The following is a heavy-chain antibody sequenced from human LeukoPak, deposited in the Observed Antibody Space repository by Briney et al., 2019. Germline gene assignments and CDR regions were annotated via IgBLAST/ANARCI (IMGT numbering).Heavy chain of an antibody. CDR3: ARLTTSSGWCDY. V-gene: IGHV5-51*01. D-gene: IGHD6-19*01. CDR1: GYSFTSYW. Sequence: GESLKIPCKGSGYSFTSYWIGWVRQMPGKGLEWMGIIYPGDSDTRFSPFFQGQVTISADKSISTAYLQWSSLKASDTAMYYCARLTTSSGWCDYWGQGTLVTVSS. J-gene: IGHJ4*02. CDR2: IYPGDSDT.